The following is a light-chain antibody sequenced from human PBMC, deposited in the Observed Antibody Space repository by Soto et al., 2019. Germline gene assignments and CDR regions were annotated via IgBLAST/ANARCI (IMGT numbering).Light chain of an antibody. Sequence: DIVMTQSPDSLAVSLGERATINCKSSQSVLYSSNNKNYLAWYQQKPGQPPKLLIYWASTRESGVPDRFSGSGSGTEFTLTISSLQPDDFATYYCQQYNSYSRLTFGGGTKVDIK. CDR1: QSVLYSSNNKNY. J-gene: IGKJ4*01. V-gene: IGKV4-1*01. CDR3: QQYNSYSRLT. CDR2: WAS.